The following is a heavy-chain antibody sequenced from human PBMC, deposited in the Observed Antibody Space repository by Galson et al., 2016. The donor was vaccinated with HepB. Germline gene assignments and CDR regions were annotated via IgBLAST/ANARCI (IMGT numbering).Heavy chain of an antibody. Sequence: SLRLSCAASGFTFSNYATAWVRLPPGKGLEWVSTIRGGGDATYYADSVKGRFTISRDNSRSTLYLHLSSLRAEDTALYYCARGHGDYFPANYFNYWGQGNLVTVSS. CDR1: GFTFSNYA. CDR2: IRGGGDAT. J-gene: IGHJ4*02. CDR3: ARGHGDYFPANYFNY. D-gene: IGHD4-17*01. V-gene: IGHV3-23*01.